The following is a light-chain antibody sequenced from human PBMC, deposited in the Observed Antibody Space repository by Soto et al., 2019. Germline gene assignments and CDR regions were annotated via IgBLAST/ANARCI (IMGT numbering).Light chain of an antibody. CDR1: QSVSDTF. V-gene: IGKV3-20*01. CDR3: QHYVTSPWT. J-gene: IGKJ1*01. CDR2: GGF. Sequence: EIVLTQSPGTLSLSPGERVTLSCRASQSVSDTFIAWYQQKPGQAPRLLIYGGFYRATGIPDRFSGSGSGTDFTLTITRLEPEDLALYYCQHYVTSPWTFGQGTMLDIK.